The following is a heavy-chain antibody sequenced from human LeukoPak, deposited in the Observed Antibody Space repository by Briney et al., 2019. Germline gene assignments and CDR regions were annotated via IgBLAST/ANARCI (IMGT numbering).Heavy chain of an antibody. V-gene: IGHV3-23*01. Sequence: GGSLRLSCEAAGFTFTSYAMTWVRQAPGKGLEWVSGITNRGGSTYYADSVKGRFTISRDNFQSMLYLQMNSLRAEDTAVYYCAKDSRETYYYGSTYYGMDVWGQGTTVTVSS. J-gene: IGHJ6*02. CDR2: ITNRGGST. D-gene: IGHD3-10*01. CDR3: AKDSRETYYYGSTYYGMDV. CDR1: GFTFTSYA.